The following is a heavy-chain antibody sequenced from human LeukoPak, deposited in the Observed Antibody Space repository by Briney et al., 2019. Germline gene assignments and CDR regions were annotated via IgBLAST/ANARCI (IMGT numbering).Heavy chain of an antibody. CDR3: ARHTAIRPYYYYYYMDV. J-gene: IGHJ6*03. V-gene: IGHV4-4*07. CDR2: IYTSGST. CDR1: GGSISSYY. Sequence: PSETLSLTCTVSGGSISSYYWSWIRQPAGKGLEWIGRIYTSGSTNYNPSLKSRVTMSVDTSKNQFSLTLSSVTAADTAVYYCARHTAIRPYYYYYYMDVWGKGTTVTVSS. D-gene: IGHD5-18*01.